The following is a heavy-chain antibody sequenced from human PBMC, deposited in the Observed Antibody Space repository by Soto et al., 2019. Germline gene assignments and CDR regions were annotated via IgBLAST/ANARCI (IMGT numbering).Heavy chain of an antibody. V-gene: IGHV3-30*18. CDR2: ITYDGSNK. Sequence: PGGSLRLSWPASGFNFDNYGMHWVRQAPGKGLEWVAVITYDGSNKYYADSVKGRFTISRDNSKNTLSLHLNTLKPEDTAVYHCAKDRVGGTFYTPLGFWGQGTLVTVSS. CDR3: AKDRVGGTFYTPLGF. J-gene: IGHJ4*02. D-gene: IGHD6-19*01. CDR1: GFNFDNYG.